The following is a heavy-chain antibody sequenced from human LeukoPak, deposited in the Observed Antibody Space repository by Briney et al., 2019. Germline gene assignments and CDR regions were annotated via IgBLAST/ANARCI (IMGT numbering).Heavy chain of an antibody. V-gene: IGHV3-11*01. CDR1: GFTFSDYY. D-gene: IGHD4-23*01. J-gene: IGHJ4*02. CDR3: ARGRLRWSEGTIDY. CDR2: ISTSGSDI. Sequence: GGSLRLSCAVSGFTFSDYYMGWIRQAPGKGLEWISYISTSGSDIYYSDSVKGRLTISRDNAKNSLYLQMLSLRAEDTAVYYCARGRLRWSEGTIDYWGQGTLVTVSS.